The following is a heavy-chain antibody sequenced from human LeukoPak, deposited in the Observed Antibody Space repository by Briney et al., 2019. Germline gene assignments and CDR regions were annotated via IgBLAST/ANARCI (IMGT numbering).Heavy chain of an antibody. CDR3: ARSDSSGWFGGDYFDY. CDR1: GGSISSSSYY. D-gene: IGHD6-19*01. CDR2: IYYSGST. J-gene: IGHJ4*02. V-gene: IGHV4-39*01. Sequence: PSETLSLTCTVSGGSISSSSYYWGWIRQPPGKGLEWIGGIYYSGSTYYNPSLKSRVTISVDTSKNQFSLKLSSVTAADTAVYYCARSDSSGWFGGDYFDYWGQGTLVTVSS.